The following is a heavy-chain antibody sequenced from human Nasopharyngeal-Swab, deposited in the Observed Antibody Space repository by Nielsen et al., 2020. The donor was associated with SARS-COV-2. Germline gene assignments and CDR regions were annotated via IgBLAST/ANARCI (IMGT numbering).Heavy chain of an antibody. Sequence: SLKISCAASGFTFDDYAMHWVRQAPGKGLEWVSGISWNSGSIGYADSVKGRFTISRDNAKNSLYLQMNSLRAEDTALYYCAKDIGSYGDHVFDYWGQGTLVTVSS. V-gene: IGHV3-9*01. D-gene: IGHD4-17*01. CDR2: ISWNSGSI. CDR1: GFTFDDYA. CDR3: AKDIGSYGDHVFDY. J-gene: IGHJ4*02.